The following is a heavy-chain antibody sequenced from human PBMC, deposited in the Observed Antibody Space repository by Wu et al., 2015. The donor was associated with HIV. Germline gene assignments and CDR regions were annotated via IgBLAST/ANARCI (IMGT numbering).Heavy chain of an antibody. D-gene: IGHD2-21*01. Sequence: QVQLVQSGVEVKKPGASVKVSCKTSGYSFTSYDINWVRQATGQGLEWMGWMNPNSGTTAYAQKFQGRITMTRNTSINTAYMELNSLRSDDTAIYYCARRVGYCGGGNCWGQGTLVSVSS. J-gene: IGHJ4*02. CDR1: GYSFTSYD. CDR2: MNPNSGTT. CDR3: ARRVGYCGGGNC. V-gene: IGHV1-8*02.